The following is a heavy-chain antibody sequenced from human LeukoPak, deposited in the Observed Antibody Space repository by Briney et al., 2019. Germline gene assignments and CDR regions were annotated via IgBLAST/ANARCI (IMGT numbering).Heavy chain of an antibody. D-gene: IGHD2-15*01. Sequence: ASVKVSCKASGYTFTSYHINWVRQATGQGLEWMGWMNSNSGNTGYAQNFQGRVTMPRNTSINTPYMELNSLKADDPAVYYCARGPRYGRGGSCYSAIDYWGQGTLVTVSS. CDR3: ARGPRYGRGGSCYSAIDY. V-gene: IGHV1-8*01. J-gene: IGHJ4*02. CDR1: GYTFTSYH. CDR2: MNSNSGNT.